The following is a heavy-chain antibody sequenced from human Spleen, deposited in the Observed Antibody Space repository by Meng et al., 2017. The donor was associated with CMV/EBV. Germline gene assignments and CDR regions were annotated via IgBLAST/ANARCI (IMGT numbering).Heavy chain of an antibody. Sequence: VSGGSLSSSNWWSWVRQSPDKGLEWIAEIYHSGTSNYSPSLKSRVTISVDKSKNQFSLRLTSVTAADTAVYFCAREVSATPYYFDSWGQGTLVTVSS. CDR2: IYHSGTS. CDR1: GGSLSSSNW. J-gene: IGHJ4*02. CDR3: AREVSATPYYFDS. V-gene: IGHV4-4*01. D-gene: IGHD5/OR15-5a*01.